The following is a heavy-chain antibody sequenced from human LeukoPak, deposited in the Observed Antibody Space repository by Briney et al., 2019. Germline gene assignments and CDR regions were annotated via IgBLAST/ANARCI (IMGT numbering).Heavy chain of an antibody. D-gene: IGHD3-16*01. CDR2: MHYSGSA. V-gene: IGHV4-39*01. CDR3: ALWGTWGYFDY. CDR1: GGYINNPTYY. Sequence: SETLSLTCSVSGGYINNPTYYWGWIRQPPGKGLEWIGSMHYSGSAYYNPSVKRRVTISVDTSKKQFSLKLNTVTAADTAVYYCALWGTWGYFDYWGQGTLVTVSS. J-gene: IGHJ4*02.